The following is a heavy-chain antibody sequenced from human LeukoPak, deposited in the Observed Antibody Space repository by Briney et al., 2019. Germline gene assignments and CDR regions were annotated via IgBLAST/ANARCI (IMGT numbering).Heavy chain of an antibody. CDR3: AKDRGGYYYYFDY. CDR1: GFSFSNYG. D-gene: IGHD3-22*01. Sequence: GRSLRLSCAASGFSFSNYGMHWVRQAPGKGLEWVAVIWYDGSNKYYADSVKGRFTISRGNSKNMLYLQMNSLRAEDTAVYYCAKDRGGYYYYFDYWGQGTLVTVSS. CDR2: IWYDGSNK. V-gene: IGHV3-33*06. J-gene: IGHJ4*02.